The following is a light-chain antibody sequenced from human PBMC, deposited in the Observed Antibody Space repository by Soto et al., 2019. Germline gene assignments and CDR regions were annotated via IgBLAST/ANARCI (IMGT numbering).Light chain of an antibody. V-gene: IGKV3-20*01. CDR2: GAT. CDR1: RSLSSSF. J-gene: IGKJ1*01. Sequence: EIVLTQSPGTLSLSPGERATLSCRASRSLSSSFLAWYQQKPGQAPRLLIYGATSRATGIPDRFGGSGSGTDFTLTISRLEPEDFAVYYCQQYGDSPQTFGQGTKVEIK. CDR3: QQYGDSPQT.